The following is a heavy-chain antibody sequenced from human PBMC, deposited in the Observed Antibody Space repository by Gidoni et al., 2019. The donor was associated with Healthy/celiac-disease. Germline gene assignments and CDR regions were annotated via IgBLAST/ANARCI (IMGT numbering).Heavy chain of an antibody. CDR2: IKSKTDGGTT. Sequence: EVQLVESGGGLVKPGGSLRLSCAASGFTFSNAWMSWVRQAPGKGLEWVGRIKSKTDGGTTDYAAPVKGRFTISRDDSKNTLYLQMNSLKTEDTAVYYCTTGSNDYGYYYYMDVWGKGTTVTVSS. CDR1: GFTFSNAW. CDR3: TTGSNDYGYYYYMDV. J-gene: IGHJ6*03. D-gene: IGHD3-16*01. V-gene: IGHV3-15*01.